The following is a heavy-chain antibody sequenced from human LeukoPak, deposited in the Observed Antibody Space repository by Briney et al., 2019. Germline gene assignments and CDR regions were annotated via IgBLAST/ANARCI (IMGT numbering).Heavy chain of an antibody. CDR2: ISSTSITM. V-gene: IGHV3-48*01. J-gene: IGHJ4*01. CDR1: GFTFNRNN. D-gene: IGHD6-19*01. Sequence: GGSLRLSCAASGFTFNRNNMNWVRQAPGKGPEWVSYISSTSITMYYADSVKGRFTISRDNAKNSLYLQMNSLRADDTAVYYCARETILALGVDFSGHGTLVTVSS. CDR3: ARETILALGVDF.